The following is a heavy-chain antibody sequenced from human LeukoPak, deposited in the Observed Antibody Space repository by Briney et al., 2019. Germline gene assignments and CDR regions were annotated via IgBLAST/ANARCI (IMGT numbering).Heavy chain of an antibody. CDR2: IYYSGST. CDR3: ARHTVNYYYGMDV. V-gene: IGHV4-39*01. D-gene: IGHD4-17*01. Sequence: PGGSLRLSCAASGFTFSSYAMSWIRQPPGKGLEWIGSIYYSGSTYYNPSLKSRVTISVDTSKNQFSLKLSSVTAADTAVYYCARHTVNYYYGMDVWGQGTTVTVSS. J-gene: IGHJ6*02. CDR1: GFTFSSYA.